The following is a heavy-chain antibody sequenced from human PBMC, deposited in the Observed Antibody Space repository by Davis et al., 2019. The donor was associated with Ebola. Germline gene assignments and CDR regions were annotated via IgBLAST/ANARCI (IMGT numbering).Heavy chain of an antibody. Sequence: SETLSLTCAVYGGSFSGYYWNWFRQPPGKGLEWIGEINHSGSTNYNPSLKSRVTISVDTSKNQFSLKLSSVTAADTAVYYCARDRYDFWSGYHTAFDPWGQGTLVTVSS. CDR2: INHSGST. D-gene: IGHD3-3*01. V-gene: IGHV4-34*01. CDR1: GGSFSGYY. J-gene: IGHJ5*02. CDR3: ARDRYDFWSGYHTAFDP.